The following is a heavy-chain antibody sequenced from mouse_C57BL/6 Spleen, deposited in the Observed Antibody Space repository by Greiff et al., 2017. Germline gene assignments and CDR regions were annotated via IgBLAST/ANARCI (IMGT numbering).Heavy chain of an antibody. CDR3: ARGDYDYAFAY. Sequence: QVQLQQSGAELMRPGSSVKLSCKASGYTFTSYWMHWVKQRPIQGLEWIGNIDPSDSETHYNQKFKDKATLTVDKSSSTAYMQLSSLTSEDSAVYYCARGDYDYAFAYWGQGTLVTVSA. J-gene: IGHJ3*01. D-gene: IGHD2-4*01. CDR2: IDPSDSET. CDR1: GYTFTSYW. V-gene: IGHV1-52*01.